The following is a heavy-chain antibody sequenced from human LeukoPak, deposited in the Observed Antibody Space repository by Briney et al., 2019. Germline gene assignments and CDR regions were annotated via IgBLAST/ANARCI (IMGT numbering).Heavy chain of an antibody. D-gene: IGHD5-12*01. CDR3: ARARGGYDFDY. CDR1: GFTFSNYW. Sequence: GGSLRLSCAASGFTFSNYWIHWVRQAPGKGLVWVSRIDNAGSITTYADSVKGRFTISRDNAENTLYLQMNSLRVEDTAVYYCARARGGYDFDYWGQGTLVTVSS. J-gene: IGHJ4*02. CDR2: IDNAGSIT. V-gene: IGHV3-74*03.